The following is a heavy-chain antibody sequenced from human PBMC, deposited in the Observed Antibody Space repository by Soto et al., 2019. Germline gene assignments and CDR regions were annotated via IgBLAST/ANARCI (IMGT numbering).Heavy chain of an antibody. CDR3: AREGTCSSTSCPTYFSFGMDV. D-gene: IGHD2-2*01. CDR2: LSAYNGNT. J-gene: IGHJ6*02. Sequence: QVQLGQSGAEVKKPGASVKVSCKAFGYTFASYGISGVRQAPGQGLWWMEWLSAYNGNTNYAQKFQGRVTMTTDTFTRTAYMEVRSLRSDDTAVYYCAREGTCSSTSCPTYFSFGMDVWGQGTTVTVSS. V-gene: IGHV1-18*01. CDR1: GYTFASYG.